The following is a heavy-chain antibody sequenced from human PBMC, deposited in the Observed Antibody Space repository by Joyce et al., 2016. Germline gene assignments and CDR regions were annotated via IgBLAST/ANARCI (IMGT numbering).Heavy chain of an antibody. D-gene: IGHD4-23*01. V-gene: IGHV3-23*01. CDR3: AKAMAPYGRKGFDY. Sequence: EVQLLESGGGLVQPGGSLRLSCAASGFAFSSYDMSWVRRAPGKGREWVSAIGLSSDKTHYIDSVKGRFTISRDNSKNTLFLQMDGLGVDDTAVYYCAKAMAPYGRKGFDYWGQGTLVTVSS. CDR1: GFAFSSYD. J-gene: IGHJ4*02. CDR2: IGLSSDKT.